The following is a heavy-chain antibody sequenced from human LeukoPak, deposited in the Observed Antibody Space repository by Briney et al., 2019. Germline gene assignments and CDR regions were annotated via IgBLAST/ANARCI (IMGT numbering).Heavy chain of an antibody. Sequence: GGSLRLSCAASGFTFSSYEMNWVRQAPGKGLEWVSVISGSGESTYYADSMKGRFTISRDNSKNTLYLQMNSLRAEDTAVYYCAKGIHFDYWGQGTLVTVSS. V-gene: IGHV3-23*01. J-gene: IGHJ4*02. CDR3: AKGIHFDY. CDR1: GFTFSSYE. CDR2: ISGSGEST.